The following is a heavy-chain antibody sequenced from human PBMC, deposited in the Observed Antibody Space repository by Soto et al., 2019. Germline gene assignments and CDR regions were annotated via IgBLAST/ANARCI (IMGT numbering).Heavy chain of an antibody. CDR3: AKDTYYDFWSGPDYYYYYYMDV. J-gene: IGHJ6*03. V-gene: IGHV3-23*01. Sequence: GESLKISCAASGFTFSSYAMSWVRQAPGKGLEWVSAISGSGGSTYYADSVKGRFTISRDNSKNTLYLQMNSLRAEDTAVYYCAKDTYYDFWSGPDYYYYYYMDVWGKGTTVTVSS. CDR2: ISGSGGST. D-gene: IGHD3-3*01. CDR1: GFTFSSYA.